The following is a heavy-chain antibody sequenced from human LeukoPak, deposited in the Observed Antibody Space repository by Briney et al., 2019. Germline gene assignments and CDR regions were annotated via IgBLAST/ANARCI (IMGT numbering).Heavy chain of an antibody. D-gene: IGHD1-26*01. CDR2: IHYSGST. Sequence: SETLSLTCTVSGRSISSYYWSWIRQPPGKGLEWIGYIHYSGSTNYNPSLKSRVTISVDTSKNHFSLKLSSVTDADTAVYYCASAREGAWFDTCGPGALVTVSS. V-gene: IGHV4-59*01. CDR3: ASAREGAWFDT. J-gene: IGHJ5*02. CDR1: GRSISSYY.